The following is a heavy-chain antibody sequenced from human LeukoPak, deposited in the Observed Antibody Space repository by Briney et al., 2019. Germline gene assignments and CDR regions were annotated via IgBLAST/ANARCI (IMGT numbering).Heavy chain of an antibody. CDR3: ARDPRVSGWYERWFDP. CDR2: IYHSGST. J-gene: IGHJ5*02. V-gene: IGHV4-38-2*02. D-gene: IGHD6-19*01. Sequence: SETLSLTCTVSGYSISSGYYWGWIRQPPGKGLEWIGSIYHSGSTYYNPSLKSRVTISVDTSKNQFSLKLSSVTAADTAVYYCARDPRVSGWYERWFDPWGQGTLVTVSS. CDR1: GYSISSGYY.